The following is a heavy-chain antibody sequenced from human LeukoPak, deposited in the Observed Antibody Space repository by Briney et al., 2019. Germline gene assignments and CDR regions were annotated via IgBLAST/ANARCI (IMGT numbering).Heavy chain of an antibody. CDR1: GFTFSSYA. CDR2: IIGSGGST. CDR3: AKEGRYSSSWYDNDY. J-gene: IGHJ4*02. Sequence: GGSLRLSCAASGFTFSSYAMSWVRQAPGKGLEWVSSIIGSGGSTYYADSVKGRFTISRDNSKNTLYLQMNSLRAEDKVVYYCAKEGRYSSSWYDNDYWGQGTLVTVSS. V-gene: IGHV3-23*01. D-gene: IGHD6-13*01.